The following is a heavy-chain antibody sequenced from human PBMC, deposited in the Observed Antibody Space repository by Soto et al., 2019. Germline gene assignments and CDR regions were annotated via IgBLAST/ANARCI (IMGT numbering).Heavy chain of an antibody. V-gene: IGHV3-21*01. CDR3: ARDRGYDAHDYYYNAMDV. J-gene: IGHJ6*02. CDR2: IRGFSPYT. Sequence: LRLSCVASGFTFRTYTMNWVRQAPGKGLEWVSGIRGFSPYTFYAESVKGRFTISRDNAKNPLYLQMNSLGVEDTAVYYCARDRGYDAHDYYYNAMDVWGQGTTVTVSS. D-gene: IGHD2-15*01. CDR1: GFTFRTYT.